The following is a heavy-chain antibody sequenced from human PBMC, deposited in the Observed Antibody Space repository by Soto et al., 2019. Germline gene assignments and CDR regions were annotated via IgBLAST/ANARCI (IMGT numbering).Heavy chain of an antibody. D-gene: IGHD6-13*01. V-gene: IGHV4-59*01. CDR2: IYYSGST. CDR1: GGSISSYY. J-gene: IGHJ6*02. CDR3: ARAASSSSLLDYYYYGMDV. Sequence: QVQLQESGPGLVKPSETLSLTCTVSGGSISSYYWSWIRQPPGKGLEWIGYIYYSGSTNYNPSLKSRVTISVDTSKNQFSLKLSSVTAADTAVYYCARAASSSSLLDYYYYGMDVWGQGTTVTVSS.